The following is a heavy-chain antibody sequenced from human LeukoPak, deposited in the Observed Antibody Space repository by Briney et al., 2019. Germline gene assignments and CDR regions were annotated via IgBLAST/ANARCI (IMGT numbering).Heavy chain of an antibody. D-gene: IGHD2-2*02. CDR2: FHQSVST. J-gene: IGHJ4*02. V-gene: IGHV4-4*02. CDR3: ARVPFRHYCSSTSCYSLYYFDY. CDR1: GDSISSDKW. Sequence: SETLSLTCAVSGDSISSDKWWSWVRQPPGKGLEYIGEFHQSVSTNYNPSLKSRLTISVDKSKNQFSLKLSSVTAADTAVYYCARVPFRHYCSSTSCYSLYYFDYWGQGTLVTVSS.